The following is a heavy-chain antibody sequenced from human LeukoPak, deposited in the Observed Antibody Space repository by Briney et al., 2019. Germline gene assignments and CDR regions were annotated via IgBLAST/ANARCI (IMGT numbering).Heavy chain of an antibody. V-gene: IGHV3-30*02. D-gene: IGHD3-22*01. CDR1: GFTFSSYG. CDR2: IRHDGSYQ. Sequence: GGSLRLSCAAFGFTFSSYGMHWVRQTPGKGLGWVAFIRHDGSYQQYADSVKGRFTVSRDNSKDMVYLQMNSVRTEDTAVYYCAKNRDSSDYPRDFDFWGQGTLVTVSS. CDR3: AKNRDSSDYPRDFDF. J-gene: IGHJ4*02.